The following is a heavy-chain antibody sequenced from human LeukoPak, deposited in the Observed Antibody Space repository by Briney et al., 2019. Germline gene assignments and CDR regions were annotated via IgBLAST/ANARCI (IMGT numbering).Heavy chain of an antibody. Sequence: GESLKISCKGSAYSFTSYWIGWVRQMPGKGLEWMGVIYPGDSDTRYSPSFQGQVTISADKSISTAYLQWSSLKASDTAMYYCARFDLDIVASAFDYWGQGTLVTVSS. CDR2: IYPGDSDT. V-gene: IGHV5-51*01. CDR3: ARFDLDIVASAFDY. CDR1: AYSFTSYW. J-gene: IGHJ4*02. D-gene: IGHD5-12*01.